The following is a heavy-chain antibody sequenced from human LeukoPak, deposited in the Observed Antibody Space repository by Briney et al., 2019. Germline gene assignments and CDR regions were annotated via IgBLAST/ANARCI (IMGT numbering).Heavy chain of an antibody. J-gene: IGHJ3*02. CDR3: AREIAAAGDDAFDI. CDR2: IYYSGST. CDR1: GGSFSGYY. Sequence: SETLSLTCAVYGGSFSGYYWSWIRQPPGKGLEWIGYIYYSGSTNYSPSLKSRVTISVDTSKNQFSLKLSSVTAADTAVYYCAREIAAAGDDAFDIWGQGTMVTVSS. V-gene: IGHV4-59*01. D-gene: IGHD6-13*01.